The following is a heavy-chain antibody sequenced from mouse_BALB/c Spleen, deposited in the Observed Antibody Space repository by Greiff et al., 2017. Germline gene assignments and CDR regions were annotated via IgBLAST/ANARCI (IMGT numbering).Heavy chain of an antibody. V-gene: IGHV2-6-2*01. Sequence: VAPSQSLSITCTVSGFSLTSYGVHWVRQPPGKGLEWLVVIWSDGSTTYNSALKSRLSISKDNSKSQVFLKMNSLQTDDTAMYYCARHGSSYDYYAMDYWGQGTSVTVSS. CDR2: IWSDGST. J-gene: IGHJ4*01. CDR3: ARHGSSYDYYAMDY. CDR1: GFSLTSYG. D-gene: IGHD1-1*01.